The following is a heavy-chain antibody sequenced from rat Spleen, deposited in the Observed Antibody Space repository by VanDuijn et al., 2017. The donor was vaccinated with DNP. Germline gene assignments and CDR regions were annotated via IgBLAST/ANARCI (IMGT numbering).Heavy chain of an antibody. Sequence: EVQLVESGGGLVQPGRSLKLSCVASGFIFSNYWMTWIRQAPGKGLEWVASISSTGDNIYYSDSVKGRFSLSRDNAKRTLYLQMDSLRSEDTATYYCSRHPTHSHFDYWGQGVMVTVSS. CDR1: GFIFSNYW. V-gene: IGHV5-31*01. CDR2: ISSTGDNI. CDR3: SRHPTHSHFDY. D-gene: IGHD1-11*01. J-gene: IGHJ2*01.